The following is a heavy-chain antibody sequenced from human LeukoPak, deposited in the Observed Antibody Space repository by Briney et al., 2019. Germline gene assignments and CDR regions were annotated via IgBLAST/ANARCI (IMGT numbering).Heavy chain of an antibody. CDR1: GFTFSRFW. CDR3: ARDRGYFVFDY. V-gene: IGHV3-7*01. CDR2: IKEDGSDK. J-gene: IGHJ4*02. D-gene: IGHD3-10*01. Sequence: GGSLRLSCAPSGFTFSRFWMTWVRQAPGKGLEWVASIKEDGSDKYYVDSVKGRFTVSRDNAKNSLYLQMNSLRDEDTAVYYCARDRGYFVFDYWGQGTLVTVSS.